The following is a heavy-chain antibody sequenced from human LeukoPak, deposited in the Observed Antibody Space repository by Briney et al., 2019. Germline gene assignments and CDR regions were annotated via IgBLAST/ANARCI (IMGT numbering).Heavy chain of an antibody. J-gene: IGHJ4*02. Sequence: GGSLRLSCAASGFTFSSYSMNWVRQAPGKGLEWVSVIYSGGSTYYADSVKGRFTISRDNSKNTLYLQMNSLRAEDTAVYYCATEYDYGGNLFDYWGQGTLVTVSS. CDR3: ATEYDYGGNLFDY. D-gene: IGHD4-23*01. CDR2: IYSGGST. V-gene: IGHV3-66*01. CDR1: GFTFSSYS.